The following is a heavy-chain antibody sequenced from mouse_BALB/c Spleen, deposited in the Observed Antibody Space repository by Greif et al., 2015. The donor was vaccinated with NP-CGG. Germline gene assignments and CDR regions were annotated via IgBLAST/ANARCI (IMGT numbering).Heavy chain of an antibody. J-gene: IGHJ2*01. V-gene: IGHV14-3*02. CDR2: IDPANGNT. Sequence: VQLQQSGAELVKPGASVKLSCTASGFNIKDTYMHWVKQRPEQGLEWIGRIDPANGNTKYDPKFQGKATITADTSSNTAHLQLSSLTSEDTAVYYCARSRGWLLLDYWGQGTTLTVSS. CDR3: ARSRGWLLLDY. CDR1: GFNIKDTY. D-gene: IGHD2-3*01.